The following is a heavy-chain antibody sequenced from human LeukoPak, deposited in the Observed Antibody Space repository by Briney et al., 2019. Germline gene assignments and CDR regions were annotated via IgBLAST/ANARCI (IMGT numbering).Heavy chain of an antibody. CDR3: ARGIAARRYYYYYMDV. J-gene: IGHJ6*03. D-gene: IGHD6-6*01. CDR2: INHSGST. V-gene: IGHV4-34*01. CDR1: GGSFSGYY. Sequence: SETLSLTCAVCGGSFSGYYWSWIRQPPGNGLEWIGEINHSGSTNYNPSLKSRVTISVDTSKNQFSLKLSSVTAADTAVYYCARGIAARRYYYYYMDVWGKGTTVTVSS.